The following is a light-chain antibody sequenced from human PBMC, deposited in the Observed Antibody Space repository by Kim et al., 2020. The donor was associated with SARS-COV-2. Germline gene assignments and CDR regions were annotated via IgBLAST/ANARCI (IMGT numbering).Light chain of an antibody. V-gene: IGLV2-8*01. CDR3: SSYAGSNNLV. CDR1: SSDVGGYYY. Sequence: PSVTISCTGTSSDVGGYYYVSWYQQHPGKAPKLMIYEVSKRPSGVPDRFSGSKSGNTASLTVSGPQAEDEADYYCSSYAGSNNLVFGGGTKLTVL. J-gene: IGLJ2*01. CDR2: EVS.